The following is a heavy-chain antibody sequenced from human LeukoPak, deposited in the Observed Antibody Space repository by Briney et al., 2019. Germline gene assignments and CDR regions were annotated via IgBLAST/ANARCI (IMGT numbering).Heavy chain of an antibody. J-gene: IGHJ4*02. Sequence: SETLSLTCAVYGGSFSGYYWSWIRQPPGKGLEWLGEINHSGSTNYNPSLKSRVTISVDTSKNQFSLKLSSVTAADTAVYYCARVCGITIFGVVIRQNYFDYWGQGTLVTVSS. CDR3: ARVCGITIFGVVIRQNYFDY. D-gene: IGHD3-3*01. CDR2: INHSGST. CDR1: GGSFSGYY. V-gene: IGHV4-34*01.